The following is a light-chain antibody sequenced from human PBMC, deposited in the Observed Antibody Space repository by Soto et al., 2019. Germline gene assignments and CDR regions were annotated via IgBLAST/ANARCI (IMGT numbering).Light chain of an antibody. J-gene: IGKJ4*01. CDR2: DAS. V-gene: IGKV3-11*01. Sequence: EIVMTQSPATLSLSPGERATLSCRASQSVSSYLAWYQQKPGQAPRLLIYDASNRATGIPARFSGSGSGTDFTLTISSLELEDFAVYYCKQRSRRFGGGTKVEIK. CDR1: QSVSSY. CDR3: KQRSRR.